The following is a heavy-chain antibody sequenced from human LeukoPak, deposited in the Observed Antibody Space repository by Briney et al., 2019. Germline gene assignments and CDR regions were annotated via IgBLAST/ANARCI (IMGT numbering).Heavy chain of an antibody. D-gene: IGHD3-22*01. J-gene: IGHJ4*02. CDR2: IRYDGSNK. Sequence: GGSLRLSCAASGFTFSSYGKHWVRQAPGKGLEWVAFIRYDGSNKYYADSVKRRFTISRDNSKNTLYLQMNSLRAEDTAVYYCAKDGNYYDSSGYGDYWGQGTLVTVSS. V-gene: IGHV3-30*02. CDR1: GFTFSSYG. CDR3: AKDGNYYDSSGYGDY.